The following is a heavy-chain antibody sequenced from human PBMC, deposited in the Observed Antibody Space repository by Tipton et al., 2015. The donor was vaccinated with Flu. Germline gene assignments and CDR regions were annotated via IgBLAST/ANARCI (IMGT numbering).Heavy chain of an antibody. D-gene: IGHD3-9*01. CDR1: GGSISSYY. CDR2: IYYSGST. Sequence: GLVKPSETLSLTCTVSGGSISSYYWSWIRQPPGKGLEWIGYIYYSGSTNYNPSLKSRVTISVDTSKNQFSLKLSSVTAADTAVYYCARANYDILTGYPWGSVGWFDPWGQGTLVTVSS. CDR3: ARANYDILTGYPWGSVGWFDP. V-gene: IGHV4-59*01. J-gene: IGHJ5*02.